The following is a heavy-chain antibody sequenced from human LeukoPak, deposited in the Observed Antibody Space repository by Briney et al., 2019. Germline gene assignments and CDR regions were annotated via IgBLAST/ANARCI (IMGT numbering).Heavy chain of an antibody. V-gene: IGHV3-30*04. D-gene: IGHD3-16*02. Sequence: PGRSLRLSCAASGFTFRSYAMHWVRQAPGKGLEWVAVISFDGSNKYYADPVKGRFTISRDNSKNTLYLQMDRQRVEDTAVYYCTRDHNRRLGELSLLDYWGQGTLVTVSS. CDR2: ISFDGSNK. CDR3: TRDHNRRLGELSLLDY. J-gene: IGHJ4*02. CDR1: GFTFRSYA.